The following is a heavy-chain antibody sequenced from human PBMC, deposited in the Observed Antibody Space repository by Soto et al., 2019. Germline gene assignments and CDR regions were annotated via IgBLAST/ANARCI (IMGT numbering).Heavy chain of an antibody. Sequence: QMQLLQSGAEVKKTGSSVKISCKTSGWIFTFQYLHWVRQAPGQGLEWLGWITPYNGNVKYAQHFQGRISLTRDNSLTPLFLELRDLRPEDTGLYYCARSATSGDQHFIDSWGQGTQVTVSS. V-gene: IGHV1-45*02. CDR2: ITPYNGNV. CDR3: ARSATSGDQHFIDS. CDR1: GWIFTFQY. J-gene: IGHJ4*02. D-gene: IGHD7-27*01.